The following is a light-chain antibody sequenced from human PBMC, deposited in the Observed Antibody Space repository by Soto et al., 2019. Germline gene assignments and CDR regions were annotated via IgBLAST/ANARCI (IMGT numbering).Light chain of an antibody. CDR1: SSDVGGYNY. V-gene: IGLV2-14*01. CDR3: SSYTRSSTLVV. Sequence: QAVLTQPASVSGSPGQSITISCTGTSSDVGGYNYVSWYQQHPGKAPKLIIYEVSNRPSGVSNRFSGSKSGNTASLTISGLQAEDEADYYCSSYTRSSTLVVFGGGTKLTVL. J-gene: IGLJ3*02. CDR2: EVS.